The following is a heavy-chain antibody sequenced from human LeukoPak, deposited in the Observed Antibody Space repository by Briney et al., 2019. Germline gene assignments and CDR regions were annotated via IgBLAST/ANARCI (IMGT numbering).Heavy chain of an antibody. CDR2: IYNSGST. CDR3: ARLGRGYSYGYWFDP. V-gene: IGHV4-4*07. J-gene: IGHJ5*02. Sequence: SSETLSLTCTVSGGSISSYYWSWIRQPAGKGLEWIGRIYNSGSTNYNPSLKSRVTMSVDTSKNQFSLKLSSVTAADTAVYYCARLGRGYSYGYWFDPWGQGTLVTVST. D-gene: IGHD5-18*01. CDR1: GGSISSYY.